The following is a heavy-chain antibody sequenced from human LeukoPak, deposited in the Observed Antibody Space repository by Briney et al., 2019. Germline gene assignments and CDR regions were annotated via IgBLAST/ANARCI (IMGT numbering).Heavy chain of an antibody. D-gene: IGHD3-3*01. Sequence: SETLSLTCTVSGGSISSSSYYWGWIRQPPGKGLEWIGSIYYSGSTYYNPSLKSRVTISVDTSKNQFSLKLSSVTAADTAAYYCARSPVLRFLEWLLLLDYWGQGTLVTVSS. CDR2: IYYSGST. J-gene: IGHJ4*02. CDR1: GGSISSSSYY. V-gene: IGHV4-39*01. CDR3: ARSPVLRFLEWLLLLDY.